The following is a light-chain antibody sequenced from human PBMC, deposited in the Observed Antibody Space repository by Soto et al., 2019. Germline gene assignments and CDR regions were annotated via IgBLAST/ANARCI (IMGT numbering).Light chain of an antibody. CDR2: EVS. CDR1: SSDVGGYNY. Sequence: QSALTQPASVSGSPGQSITISCTGTSSDVGGYNYVSWYQQHPGKAPKLMIYEVSNRPSGVSNRFSGSKSGNTASLTISGLQAEDEADYYCSSYTSSSTQVVGGGTQLTFL. CDR3: SSYTSSSTQV. J-gene: IGLJ2*01. V-gene: IGLV2-14*01.